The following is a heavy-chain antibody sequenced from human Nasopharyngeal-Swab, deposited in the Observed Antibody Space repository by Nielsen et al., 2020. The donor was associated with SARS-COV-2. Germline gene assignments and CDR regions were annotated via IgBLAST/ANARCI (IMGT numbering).Heavy chain of an antibody. J-gene: IGHJ6*02. CDR3: TSPLTLTYGMDV. V-gene: IGHV3-73*01. Sequence: GGSLRLSCAASGFTFSSYSMNWVRQASGKGLEWVGRIRSKANSYATAYAASVKGRFTISRDDSKNTAYLQMNSLKTEDTAVYYCTSPLTLTYGMDVWGQGTTVTVSS. D-gene: IGHD3-9*01. CDR2: IRSKANSYAT. CDR1: GFTFSSYS.